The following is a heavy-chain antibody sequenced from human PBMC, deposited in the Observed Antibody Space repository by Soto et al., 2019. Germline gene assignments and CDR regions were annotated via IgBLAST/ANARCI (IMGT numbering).Heavy chain of an antibody. CDR3: ARLMVSSVDTVYNWFDP. CDR1: GGSISSSSYY. J-gene: IGHJ5*02. Sequence: PSETLSLTCTVSGGSISSSSYYWGWIRQPPGKGLEWIGSIYYSGSTYYNPSLKSRVTISVDTSKNQFSLKLSSVTAADTAVYYCARLMVSSVDTVYNWFDPWGQGTLVTVSS. D-gene: IGHD5-18*01. V-gene: IGHV4-39*01. CDR2: IYYSGST.